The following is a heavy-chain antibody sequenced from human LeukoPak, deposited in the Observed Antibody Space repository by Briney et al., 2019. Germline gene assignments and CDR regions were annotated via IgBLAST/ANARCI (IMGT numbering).Heavy chain of an antibody. CDR3: AKDLGMVPGGFPLYYFDY. CDR2: ISGSAGST. Sequence: PGGSLRLSCAASGFSFSRHAMSWVRQAPGKGLECVSSISGSAGSTYYADSVKGRFTISRDNSKNTLSLQMNSLRAEDTAVYYCAKDLGMVPGGFPLYYFDYWGQGTLVTVSS. J-gene: IGHJ4*02. V-gene: IGHV3-23*01. CDR1: GFSFSRHA. D-gene: IGHD3-10*01.